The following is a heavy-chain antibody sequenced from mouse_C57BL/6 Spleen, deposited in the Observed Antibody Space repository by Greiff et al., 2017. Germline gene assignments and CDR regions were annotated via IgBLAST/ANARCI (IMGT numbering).Heavy chain of an antibody. Sequence: VMLVESGPGLVQPSQSLSITCTVSGFSLTSYGVHWVRQPPGKGLEWLGVIWSGGSTDYNAAFISRLSISKDNSKSQVFFKMNSLQADDTAIYYCAKIHITTVVATDYAMDYWGQGTSVTVSS. CDR2: IWSGGST. J-gene: IGHJ4*01. D-gene: IGHD1-1*01. V-gene: IGHV2-4*01. CDR1: GFSLTSYG. CDR3: AKIHITTVVATDYAMDY.